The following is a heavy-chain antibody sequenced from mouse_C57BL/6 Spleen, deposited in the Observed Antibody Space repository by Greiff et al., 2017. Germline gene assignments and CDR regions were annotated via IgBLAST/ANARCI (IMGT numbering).Heavy chain of an antibody. CDR1: GYTFTSYW. CDR3: TREGYYGSSWYFDV. D-gene: IGHD1-1*01. Sequence: EVQLQQSGTVLARPGASVKMSCKTSGYTFTSYWMHWVKQRPGQGLEWIGAIYPGNSDTSYNQKFKGKAKLTAVTSASTAYMELSSLTNEDSAVYYGTREGYYGSSWYFDVWGTGTTVTVSS. V-gene: IGHV1-5*01. CDR2: IYPGNSDT. J-gene: IGHJ1*03.